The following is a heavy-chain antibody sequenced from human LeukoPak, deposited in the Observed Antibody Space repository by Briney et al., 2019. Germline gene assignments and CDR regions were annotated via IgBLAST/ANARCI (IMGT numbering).Heavy chain of an antibody. V-gene: IGHV3-49*04. Sequence: PGGSLRLSCTASGLTFGDYAMSWVRQAPGKGLEWVGFIRSKAYGGTTEYAASVKGRFTISRDDSKSIAYLQMNSLKTEDTAVYYCTRDYLNIIVGAPAGGYWGQGTLVTVSS. CDR3: TRDYLNIIVGAPAGGY. CDR1: GLTFGDYA. D-gene: IGHD1-26*01. J-gene: IGHJ4*02. CDR2: IRSKAYGGTT.